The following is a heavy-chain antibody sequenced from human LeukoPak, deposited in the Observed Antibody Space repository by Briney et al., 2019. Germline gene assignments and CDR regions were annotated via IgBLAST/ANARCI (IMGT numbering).Heavy chain of an antibody. CDR1: GGSISSYY. D-gene: IGHD1-14*01. CDR2: IYYRGST. V-gene: IGHV4-59*01. J-gene: IGHJ5*02. Sequence: SETLSLTCTVSGGSISSYYWSWIRHPPGKGLEWIGYIYYRGSTKSYPSLKSRVTMSVDTSKNQCSLELSSATAADAAVYCCAGGGKAYNWFDPWDRGTLVTVSS. CDR3: AGGGKAYNWFDP.